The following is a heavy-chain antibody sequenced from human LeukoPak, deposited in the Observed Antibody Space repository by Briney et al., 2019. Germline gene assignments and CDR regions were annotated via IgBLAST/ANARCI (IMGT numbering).Heavy chain of an antibody. Sequence: GGSLRLSCAASGFTFSDYAMHWVRQAPGKGLEWVAVISYDGSNKYYADSVKGRFTISRDNSKNALYLQMNSLRAEDTAVYYCARAELLSLDYWGQGTLVTVSS. CDR3: ARAELLSLDY. CDR2: ISYDGSNK. J-gene: IGHJ4*02. V-gene: IGHV3-30*04. D-gene: IGHD2-21*02. CDR1: GFTFSDYA.